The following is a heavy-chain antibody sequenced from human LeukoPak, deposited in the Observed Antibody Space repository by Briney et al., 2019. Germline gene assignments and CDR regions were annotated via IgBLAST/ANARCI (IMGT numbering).Heavy chain of an antibody. CDR1: GGSISSYY. CDR2: IYYNGST. D-gene: IGHD1-26*01. V-gene: IGHV4-59*01. Sequence: SETLSLTCTVSGGSISSYYWSWIRQPPGKGLKWIGYIYYNGSTNYNPSLKSRVTISVDTSKNQFSLKLSSVTAADTAVYYCARVGATGDFDYWGQGTLVTVSS. CDR3: ARVGATGDFDY. J-gene: IGHJ4*02.